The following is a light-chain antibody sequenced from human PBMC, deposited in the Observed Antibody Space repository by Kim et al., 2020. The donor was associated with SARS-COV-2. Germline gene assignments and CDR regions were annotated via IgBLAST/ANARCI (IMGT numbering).Light chain of an antibody. CDR2: ATS. Sequence: DIQMTQSPSSLAASVGDRVTIACRASQSISTYLNWYQQKPGKAPKLLIYATSRLQSEVPSRFSGSGSGTDFTLSISSLQHEALATYDYKQCDVTPLLTCG. CDR1: QSISTY. J-gene: IGKJ4*01. CDR3: KQCDVTPLLT. V-gene: IGKV1-39*01.